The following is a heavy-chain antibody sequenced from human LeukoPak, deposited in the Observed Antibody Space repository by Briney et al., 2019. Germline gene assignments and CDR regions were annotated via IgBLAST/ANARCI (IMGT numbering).Heavy chain of an antibody. CDR1: GFTFSSYG. V-gene: IGHV3-30*02. J-gene: IGHJ4*02. D-gene: IGHD2-2*01. CDR3: AVVPAAMLVDGGFDY. CDR2: IRYDGSNK. Sequence: GGSLRLSCAASGFTFSSYGMHWVRQAPGKGLEWVAFIRYDGSNKYYADSVKGRFTISRDNSKNTLYLQMNSLRAEDTAVYYCAVVPAAMLVDGGFDYWGQGTLVTVSS.